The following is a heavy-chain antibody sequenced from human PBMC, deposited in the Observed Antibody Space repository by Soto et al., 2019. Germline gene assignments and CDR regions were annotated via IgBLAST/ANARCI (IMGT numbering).Heavy chain of an antibody. CDR1: GYSFTSYW. D-gene: IGHD6-13*01. J-gene: IGHJ6*02. Sequence: GESLKISCKGSGYSFTSYWISWVRQMPGKGLEWMGRIDPSDSYTNYSPSFQGHVTISADKSISTAYLQWSSLKASDTAMYYCARDRIAAAGTESYYYYYGMDVWGHGTTVTVSS. V-gene: IGHV5-10-1*01. CDR2: IDPSDSYT. CDR3: ARDRIAAAGTESYYYYYGMDV.